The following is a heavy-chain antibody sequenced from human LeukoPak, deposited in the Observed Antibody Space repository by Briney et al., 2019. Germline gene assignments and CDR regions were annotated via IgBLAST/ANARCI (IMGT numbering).Heavy chain of an antibody. Sequence: GGSLRLSCAASRFTFSSYTMNWVRQAPGKGLEWVSGISDSGGSTYYADSVKGRFTISRDNSKHTLYLQMNSLRAEDTAIYYCARAGIAAAVWFDPWGQGTLVTVSS. J-gene: IGHJ5*02. V-gene: IGHV3-23*01. CDR1: RFTFSSYT. CDR3: ARAGIAAAVWFDP. CDR2: ISDSGGST. D-gene: IGHD6-13*01.